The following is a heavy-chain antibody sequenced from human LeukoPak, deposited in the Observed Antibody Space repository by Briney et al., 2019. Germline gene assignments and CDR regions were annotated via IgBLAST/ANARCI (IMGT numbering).Heavy chain of an antibody. Sequence: PSETLSLTCTVSGGSISSYYWSWIRQPPGKGLEWIGYIYYSGSTSYNPSLKSRVTISVDTSKNQFSLKLSSVTAADTAVYYCAKTYYDILTGYGGPYYMDVWGKGTTVTVSS. CDR2: IYYSGST. J-gene: IGHJ6*03. V-gene: IGHV4-59*01. D-gene: IGHD3-9*01. CDR1: GGSISSYY. CDR3: AKTYYDILTGYGGPYYMDV.